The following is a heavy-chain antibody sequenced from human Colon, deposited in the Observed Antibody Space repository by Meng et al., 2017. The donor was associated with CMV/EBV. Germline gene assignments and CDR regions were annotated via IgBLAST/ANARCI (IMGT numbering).Heavy chain of an antibody. V-gene: IGHV3-74*01. J-gene: IGHJ3*01. Sequence: GESPKISCAASGFAFSSHWMHWVRQAPGKGLVWISRANSDGSKTIYADSVKGRFTISRDNANNTLYLQMNSLRAEDTARYYCVRDGWGADVFDVWGQGTMVTVSS. CDR3: VRDGWGADVFDV. CDR2: ANSDGSKT. CDR1: GFAFSSHW. D-gene: IGHD2-2*03.